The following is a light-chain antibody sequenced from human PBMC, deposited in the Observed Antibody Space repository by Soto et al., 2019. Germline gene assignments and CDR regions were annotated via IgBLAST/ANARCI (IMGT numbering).Light chain of an antibody. CDR2: DAS. J-gene: IGKJ5*01. V-gene: IGKV3-11*01. Sequence: EIALTQSPATLSLSPGERATLSCRAIQSVSRYLAWYQQKPGQAPRLLIYDASNRATGIPARFSGSGSGTDFTLTISSLEPEDFAVYYCQQRSNWPRSITFGQGTRLEIK. CDR3: QQRSNWPRSIT. CDR1: QSVSRY.